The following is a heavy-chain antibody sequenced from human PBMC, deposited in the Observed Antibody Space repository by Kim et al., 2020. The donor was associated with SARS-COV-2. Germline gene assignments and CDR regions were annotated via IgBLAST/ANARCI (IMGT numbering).Heavy chain of an antibody. CDR3: ARSVYDYVWGSYRYTYNFDY. CDR1: GGSISSSSYY. V-gene: IGHV4-39*01. D-gene: IGHD3-16*02. CDR2: IYYSGST. J-gene: IGHJ4*02. Sequence: SETLSLTCTVSGGSISSSSYYWGWIRQPPGKGLEWIGSIYYSGSTYYNPSLKSRVTISVDTSKNQFSLKLSSVTAADTAVYYCARSVYDYVWGSYRYTYNFDYWGQGTLVTVSS.